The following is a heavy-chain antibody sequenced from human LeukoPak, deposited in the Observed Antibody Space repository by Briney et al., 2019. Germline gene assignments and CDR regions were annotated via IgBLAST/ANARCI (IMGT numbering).Heavy chain of an antibody. CDR2: INPNSGGT. J-gene: IGHJ4*02. CDR3: ARESLTMIVVVTESSGMDV. Sequence: ASVKVSCKASGYTFTGYYMHWVRQAPGQGLEWMGWINPNSGGTNYAQKFQGRVTMTRDTSISTAYMELSRLRSDDTAVYYCARESLTMIVVVTESSGMDVWGQGTLVTVSS. V-gene: IGHV1-2*02. CDR1: GYTFTGYY. D-gene: IGHD3-22*01.